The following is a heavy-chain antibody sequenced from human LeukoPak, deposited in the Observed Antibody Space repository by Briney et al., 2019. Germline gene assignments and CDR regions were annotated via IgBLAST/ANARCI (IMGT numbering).Heavy chain of an antibody. Sequence: ASVKVSCKAPGYRFTGYYIHWVRQAPGQGLEWMGWINPNNGSTNYAQKFQGRVTMARDTSITTTYMELSSLRSDDTAVYYCARDSGDYYGSGSRFDPWGQGTLVTVSS. J-gene: IGHJ5*02. V-gene: IGHV1-2*02. CDR2: INPNNGST. D-gene: IGHD3-10*01. CDR3: ARDSGDYYGSGSRFDP. CDR1: GYRFTGYY.